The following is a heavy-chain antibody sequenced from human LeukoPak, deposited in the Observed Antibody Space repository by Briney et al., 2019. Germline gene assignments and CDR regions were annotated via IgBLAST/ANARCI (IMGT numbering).Heavy chain of an antibody. D-gene: IGHD4-17*01. CDR1: GGSISSYF. J-gene: IGHJ5*02. V-gene: IGHV4-4*07. Sequence: NPSETLSLTCSVSGGSISSYFLSWIRQPAGKGLEWIGRIHSGTTTYNPSLKSRVTMSLDTSKNQVSLTLRSVTAADTALYYCTRDSGTTGEVKFDLWGQGTLVTVSS. CDR2: IHSGTT. CDR3: TRDSGTTGEVKFDL.